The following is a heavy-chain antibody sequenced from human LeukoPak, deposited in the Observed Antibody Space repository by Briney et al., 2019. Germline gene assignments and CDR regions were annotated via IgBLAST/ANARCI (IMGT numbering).Heavy chain of an antibody. J-gene: IGHJ4*02. Sequence: RGSLRLSCKASGFTFKDYAMSWVRQAPGQGLEWVSALSSSGSSIYYADSVKGRVTISRDNSKNTLYLHLNSLRADDTALYYCAKESRNYAPSFFDYWDQGTLVTVSS. CDR3: AKESRNYAPSFFDY. CDR2: LSSSGSSI. V-gene: IGHV3-23*01. CDR1: GFTFKDYA. D-gene: IGHD4-11*01.